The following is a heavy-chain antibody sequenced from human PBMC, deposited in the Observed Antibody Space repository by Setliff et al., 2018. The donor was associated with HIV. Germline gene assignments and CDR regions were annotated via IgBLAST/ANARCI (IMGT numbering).Heavy chain of an antibody. J-gene: IGHJ3*02. CDR3: ARSLWGFVRNAAFEI. V-gene: IGHV3-7*01. Sequence: GGSLRLSCTASGFTFGDYAMSWVRQAPGKGLEWVANIKQDGSEKYYVDSVKGRFTISRDNAKNSLYLQMNSLRAEDTAVYYCARSLWGFVRNAAFEIWGQGTMVTVSS. D-gene: IGHD3-16*01. CDR2: IKQDGSEK. CDR1: GFTFGDYA.